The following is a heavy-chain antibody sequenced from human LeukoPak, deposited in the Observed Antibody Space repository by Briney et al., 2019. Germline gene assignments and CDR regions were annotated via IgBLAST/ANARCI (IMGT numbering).Heavy chain of an antibody. CDR1: GGSISSSSYY. D-gene: IGHD3-10*01. CDR3: ARDRGITMVRGVLYYFDY. V-gene: IGHV4-39*07. J-gene: IGHJ4*02. Sequence: SETLSLTCTVSGGSISSSSYYWGWIRQPPGKGLEWIGSIYYSGSTYYNPSLKSRVTISVDTSKNQFSLKPSSVTAADTAVYYCARDRGITMVRGVLYYFDYWGQGTLVTVSS. CDR2: IYYSGST.